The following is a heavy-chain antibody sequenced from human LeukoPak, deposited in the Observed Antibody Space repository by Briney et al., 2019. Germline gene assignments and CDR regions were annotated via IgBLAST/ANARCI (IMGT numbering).Heavy chain of an antibody. Sequence: GGSLRLSCAASGFTFSDHAMTWVRQVPGRGPEWVANVNRDGSETYYLDSVKGRFTISKDNAKNSLYLQMNSLRAEDTALYHCARSNGMDVWGQGTTVIVSS. CDR3: ARSNGMDV. CDR1: GFTFSDHA. J-gene: IGHJ6*02. D-gene: IGHD2/OR15-2a*01. V-gene: IGHV3-7*03. CDR2: VNRDGSET.